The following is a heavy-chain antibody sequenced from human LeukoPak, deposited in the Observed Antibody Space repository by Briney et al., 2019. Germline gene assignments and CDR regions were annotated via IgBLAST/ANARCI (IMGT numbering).Heavy chain of an antibody. J-gene: IGHJ4*02. CDR2: IGTAGDT. CDR1: GFTLSSYD. D-gene: IGHD1-26*01. V-gene: IGHV3-13*01. CDR3: ARGPIVGAPDY. Sequence: PGGSLRLSCAASGFTLSSYDMHWVRQVAGKGLEWVSAIGTAGDTYYPGSVKGRFTISRENAKNSLYLQMISLRAGDTAVYYCARGPIVGAPDYWGQGTLVTVSA.